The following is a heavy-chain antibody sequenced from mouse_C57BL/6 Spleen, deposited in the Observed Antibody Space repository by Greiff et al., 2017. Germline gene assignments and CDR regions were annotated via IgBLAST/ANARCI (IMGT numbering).Heavy chain of an antibody. CDR3: SRSSRELRQLGV. CDR2: IDPEDGET. D-gene: IGHD3-2*02. V-gene: IGHV14-2*01. Sequence: EVHVVQSGAELVKPGASVKLSCKASGFNINDYYMHWVKQRTEQGLEWIGRIDPEDGETKYAPKFQGKATITEDTSSNTAYLQLSSLTSEETAVDYCSRSSRELRQLGVWGKGTTRTVSS. CDR1: GFNINDYY. J-gene: IGHJ2*01.